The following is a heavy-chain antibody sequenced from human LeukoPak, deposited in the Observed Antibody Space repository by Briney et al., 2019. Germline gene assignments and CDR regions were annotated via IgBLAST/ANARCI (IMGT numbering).Heavy chain of an antibody. CDR3: ARRPGYYGSGSYRSWFDP. D-gene: IGHD3-10*01. CDR1: GFTFSSYW. J-gene: IGHJ5*02. V-gene: IGHV3-48*04. Sequence: GGSLRLSCAASGFTFSSYWMSWVRQAPGKGLEWVSYISSSGSTIYYADSVKGRFTISRDNAKNSLYLQMNSLRAEDTAVYYCARRPGYYGSGSYRSWFDPWGQGTLVTVSS. CDR2: ISSSGSTI.